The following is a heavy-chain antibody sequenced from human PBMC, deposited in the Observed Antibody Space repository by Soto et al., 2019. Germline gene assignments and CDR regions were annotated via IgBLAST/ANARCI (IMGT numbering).Heavy chain of an antibody. CDR1: GFTFSSYA. CDR2: IRGSGGST. V-gene: IGHV3-23*01. D-gene: IGHD3-22*01. Sequence: GGSLRLSCAASGFTFSSYAMSWVRQAPGKGLEWVSAIRGSGGSTYYADSVKGRFTISRGNSKNTLYLQMNSLRAEDTAVYYCAKAPRRQGPNDSRGWPECWGQGCLVTVAS. CDR3: AKAPRRQGPNDSRGWPEC. J-gene: IGHJ1*01.